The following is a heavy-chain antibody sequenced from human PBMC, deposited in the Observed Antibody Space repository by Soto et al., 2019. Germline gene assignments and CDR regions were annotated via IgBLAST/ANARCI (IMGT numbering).Heavy chain of an antibody. CDR2: ISYDGSNK. V-gene: IGHV3-30*18. D-gene: IGHD1-26*01. CDR3: AKGLPGGGSFLDY. J-gene: IGHJ4*02. CDR1: GFTFSSYG. Sequence: GGSLRLSCAASGFTFSSYGMHWVRQAPGKGLEWVAVISYDGSNKYYADSVKGRFTISRDNSKNTLYLQMNSLRAEDTAVYYCAKGLPGGGSFLDYWGQGTLVTVSS.